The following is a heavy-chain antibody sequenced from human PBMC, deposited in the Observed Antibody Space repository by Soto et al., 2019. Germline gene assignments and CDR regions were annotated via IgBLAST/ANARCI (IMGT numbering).Heavy chain of an antibody. D-gene: IGHD2-15*01. CDR2: IYYSGST. Sequence: QLQLQESGPGLVKPSETLSLTCTVSGGSISSSSYYWGWIRQPPGKGLEWIGSIYYSGSTYYNPSVNSRVTKTVDTFPHQVTPKLSTATAADTAVCYCARASKYGSCGRSHYFDSWGQGPLVTVSS. J-gene: IGHJ4*02. CDR1: GGSISSSSYY. CDR3: ARASKYGSCGRSHYFDS. V-gene: IGHV4-39*01.